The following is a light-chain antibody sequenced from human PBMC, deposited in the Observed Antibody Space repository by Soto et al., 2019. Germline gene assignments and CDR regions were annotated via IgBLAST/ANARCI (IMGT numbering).Light chain of an antibody. CDR2: GAS. Sequence: EIVLTQSPGTLSLSPGERATLSCRASQSVSSNYLAWYQQKPGQAPRLLIYGASSRDTGIPDRLSGSGSGTDFTLTISGLEPEDFAVYYCQQYGSSPLTFGQGTRLEIK. CDR3: QQYGSSPLT. V-gene: IGKV3-20*01. J-gene: IGKJ5*01. CDR1: QSVSSNY.